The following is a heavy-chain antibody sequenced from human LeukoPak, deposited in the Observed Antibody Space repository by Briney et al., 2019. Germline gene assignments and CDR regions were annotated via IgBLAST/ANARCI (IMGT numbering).Heavy chain of an antibody. J-gene: IGHJ4*02. CDR2: IDWDEDK. D-gene: IGHD6-19*01. Sequence: SGPALFKPTQILTLTCTFSEFSLASHGMCVSWIRQPPAKALGWLALIDWDEDKYYNTSLKTRLSISKYTSKNQVVLTMTNLGAVDTATYYCARVGITSGRNHLDSWGQGTLVIVSS. V-gene: IGHV2-70*01. CDR3: ARVGITSGRNHLDS. CDR1: EFSLASHGMC.